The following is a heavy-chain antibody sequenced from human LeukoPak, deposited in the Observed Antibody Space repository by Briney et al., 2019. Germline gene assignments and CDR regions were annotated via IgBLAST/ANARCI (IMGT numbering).Heavy chain of an antibody. CDR3: AKDCSSTSCPTSDY. CDR2: ISGSGVST. J-gene: IGHJ4*02. D-gene: IGHD2-2*01. V-gene: IGHV3-23*01. Sequence: TGGSLRLSCAASGFIFSSYAMSWVRQAPGKGLEWVSAISGSGVSTYYADSVKGRFTISRDNSKNTLYLQMNSLRAEDTAVYYCAKDCSSTSCPTSDYWGQGTLVTVSS. CDR1: GFIFSSYA.